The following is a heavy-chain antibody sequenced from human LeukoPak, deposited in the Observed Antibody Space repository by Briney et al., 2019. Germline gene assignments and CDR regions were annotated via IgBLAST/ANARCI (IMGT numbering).Heavy chain of an antibody. J-gene: IGHJ4*02. CDR1: GFTFSSYS. CDR2: IYSGGST. D-gene: IGHD2-15*01. CDR3: AKDPLGPLYCSGGSCYFDY. Sequence: GGSLRLSCAASGFTFSSYSMNWVRQAPGKGLEWVSVIYSGGSTYYADSVKGRFTISRDNSKNTLYLQMNSLRAEDTAVYYCAKDPLGPLYCSGGSCYFDYWGQGTLVTVSS. V-gene: IGHV3-23*03.